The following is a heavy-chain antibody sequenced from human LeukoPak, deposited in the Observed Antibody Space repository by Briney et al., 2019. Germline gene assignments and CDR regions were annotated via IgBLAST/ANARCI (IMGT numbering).Heavy chain of an antibody. CDR3: ARGSASGYSYGPGWFDP. J-gene: IGHJ5*02. V-gene: IGHV4-34*01. Sequence: SETLSLTCAVYGGSFSGYYWSWIRHPPGKGLEWIGEINQSGSNNYNPCRKSRVTISVDTSKNQFSLKLSSVTAADTAVYYCARGSASGYSYGPGWFDPWGQGTLVTVSS. D-gene: IGHD5-18*01. CDR2: INQSGSN. CDR1: GGSFSGYY.